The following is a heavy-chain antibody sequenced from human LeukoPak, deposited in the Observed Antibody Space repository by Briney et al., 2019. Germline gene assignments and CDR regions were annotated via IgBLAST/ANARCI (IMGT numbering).Heavy chain of an antibody. J-gene: IGHJ4*02. CDR3: ARNVVVSTGFDY. D-gene: IGHD3-22*01. CDR1: GYTFTSCY. CDR2: INPSGGST. Sequence: ASVTVSCKASGYTFTSCYMHWVRQAPGQGLEWMGIINPSGGSTSYAQKFQGRVTMTRDTSTGTVYMELSSLRSEDTAVYYCARNVVVSTGFDYWGQGTLVTVSS. V-gene: IGHV1-46*01.